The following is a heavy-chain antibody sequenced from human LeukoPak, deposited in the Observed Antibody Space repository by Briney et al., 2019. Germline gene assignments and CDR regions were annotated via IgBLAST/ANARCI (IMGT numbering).Heavy chain of an antibody. V-gene: IGHV4-39*02. Sequence: SETLSLTCTVSGGPISSRSYYWGWIRQPPGKGLEWIGSVYYSGSTFYNPSLKSRVTISVDTSKNQFSLKLSSVSAADTAVYYCAREYFSSPDFWGQGTLVIVSS. CDR2: VYYSGST. CDR3: AREYFSSPDF. J-gene: IGHJ4*02. D-gene: IGHD6-6*01. CDR1: GGPISSRSYY.